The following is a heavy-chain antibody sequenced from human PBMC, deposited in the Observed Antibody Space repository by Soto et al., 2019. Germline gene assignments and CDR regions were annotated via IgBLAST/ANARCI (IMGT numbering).Heavy chain of an antibody. D-gene: IGHD3-9*01. CDR3: AGGPTYYDILTGYSSEYYYYGMDV. J-gene: IGHJ6*02. V-gene: IGHV3-23*01. CDR1: GFTFSSYA. Sequence: PGGSLRLSCAASGFTFSSYAMSWVRQAPGKGLEWVSAISGSGGSTYYADSVKGRFTISRDNSKNTLYLQMNSLRAEDTAVYYCAGGPTYYDILTGYSSEYYYYGMDVWGQGTTVTVSS. CDR2: ISGSGGST.